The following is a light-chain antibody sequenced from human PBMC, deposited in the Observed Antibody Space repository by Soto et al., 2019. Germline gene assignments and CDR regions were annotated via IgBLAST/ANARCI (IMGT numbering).Light chain of an antibody. Sequence: DIVYTWVPGPLSLPPGEKASLSCRASHSISSNYLAWFQQKPGQAPRLLISTASSRATGIPDRFSGSGSGTDFTLTISRLEPEDFAVDYCQQYNNWWTFGQGTKV. CDR2: TAS. V-gene: IGKV3-20*01. J-gene: IGKJ1*01. CDR1: HSISSNY. CDR3: QQYNNWWT.